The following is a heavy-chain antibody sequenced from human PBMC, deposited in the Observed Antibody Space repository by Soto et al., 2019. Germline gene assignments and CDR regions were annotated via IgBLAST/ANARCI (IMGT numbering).Heavy chain of an antibody. V-gene: IGHV3-30*03. J-gene: IGHJ6*02. CDR3: AGGSWHGPPFYYYGMDV. CDR2: ISYDGSNK. CDR1: GFTFSSYG. D-gene: IGHD6-13*01. Sequence: QVQLVESGGGVVQPGRSLRLSCAASGFTFSSYGMHWVRQAPGKGLEWVAVISYDGSNKYYADSVKGRFTISRDNSKNTLYLQMNSLRAEDTAVYYCAGGSWHGPPFYYYGMDVWGQGTTVTVSS.